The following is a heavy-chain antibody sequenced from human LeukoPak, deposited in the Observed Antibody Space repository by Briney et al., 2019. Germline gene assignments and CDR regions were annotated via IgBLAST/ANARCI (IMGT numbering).Heavy chain of an antibody. J-gene: IGHJ4*02. CDR1: GASISNYY. V-gene: IGHV4-59*08. Sequence: SETLSVTCTVSGASISNYYWSWIRQPPGKGPECIGYVSYSGRTNHNPSLKSRVTISADTSKNQFSLKLTSVTAADTAVYYCARHERGAENLDYWGQGTLVTVSS. CDR2: VSYSGRT. CDR3: ARHERGAENLDY. D-gene: IGHD1-1*01.